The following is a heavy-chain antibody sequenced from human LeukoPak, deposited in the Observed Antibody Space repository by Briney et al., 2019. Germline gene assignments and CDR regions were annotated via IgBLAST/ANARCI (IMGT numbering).Heavy chain of an antibody. CDR2: IRYDGSNK. CDR1: GFTFSSYG. J-gene: IGHJ4*02. V-gene: IGHV3-30*02. D-gene: IGHD2-15*01. Sequence: GRSLRLSCAASGFTFSSYGMHWVRQAPGKGLEWVAFIRYDGSNKYYADSVKGRFTISRDNSKNTLYLQMNSLRAEDTAVYYCAKEGGGSVLYYFDYWGQGTLVTVSS. CDR3: AKEGGGSVLYYFDY.